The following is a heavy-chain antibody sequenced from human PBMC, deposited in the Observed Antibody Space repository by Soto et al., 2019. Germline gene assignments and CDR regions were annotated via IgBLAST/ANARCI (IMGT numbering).Heavy chain of an antibody. J-gene: IGHJ6*02. V-gene: IGHV3-33*01. D-gene: IGHD3-3*01. CDR3: ARSDDFWSGYTYGIDV. Sequence: FIRLCCAASGVTCGSYGVHWVRKDPGKGLEWVAVIWYDGSNKYYADSVKGRFTISRDNSKNTLYLQMNSLRAEDTAVYYCARSDDFWSGYTYGIDVSGQGTTVTV. CDR2: IWYDGSNK. CDR1: GVTCGSYG.